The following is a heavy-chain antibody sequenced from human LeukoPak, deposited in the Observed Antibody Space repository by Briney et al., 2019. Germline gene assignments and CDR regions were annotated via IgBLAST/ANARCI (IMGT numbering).Heavy chain of an antibody. V-gene: IGHV1-8*01. CDR3: AVGLRLGELSLLLDY. J-gene: IGHJ4*02. Sequence: ASVKVSCKASGYTFTSYDINWVRQATGQGLEWMGWMNPNNGITDYAQKFQGRVTLTRNTSITTAYMELSSLRSEDTAVYYCAVGLRLGELSLLLDYWGQGTLVTVSS. CDR1: GYTFTSYD. D-gene: IGHD3-16*02. CDR2: MNPNNGIT.